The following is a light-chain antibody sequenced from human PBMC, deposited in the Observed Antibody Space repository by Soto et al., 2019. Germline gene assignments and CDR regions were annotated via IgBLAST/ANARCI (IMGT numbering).Light chain of an antibody. V-gene: IGKV1-27*01. CDR1: RGVSNY. J-gene: IGKJ1*01. Sequence: DIEMTQSPSSLSASVGDRVTITCRASRGVSNYLAWYQQKPGKVPKLLIYSASTLQSGVPSRFSGSGSGTDFTLTISSLQPEDVETYYCQKYNSAPQTFGQGTKVDI. CDR3: QKYNSAPQT. CDR2: SAS.